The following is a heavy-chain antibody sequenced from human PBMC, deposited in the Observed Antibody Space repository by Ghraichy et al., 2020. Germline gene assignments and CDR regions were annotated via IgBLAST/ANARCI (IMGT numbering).Heavy chain of an antibody. CDR3: ARGWQSGTASGYYMDV. V-gene: IGHV4-34*01. CDR1: GGSFTYYP. D-gene: IGHD2-21*02. J-gene: IGHJ6*03. CDR2: IRHSGIT. Sequence: SQTLTLTCAVSGGSFTYYPWTWVRQSPEKGLEWIGDIRHSGITSHNPSLKSRVTISIDMSQNQFSLKMTSVTAADTAVYYCARGWQSGTASGYYMDVWGGGTTVTVSS.